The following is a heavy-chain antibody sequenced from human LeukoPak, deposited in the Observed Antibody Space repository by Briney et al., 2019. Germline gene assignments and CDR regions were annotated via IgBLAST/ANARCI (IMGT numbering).Heavy chain of an antibody. V-gene: IGHV3-21*01. J-gene: IGHJ4*02. CDR2: ISSSGSSI. Sequence: PGGSLRLSCAASGFTFSDYSMNWVRQAPGKGLEWVSTISSSGSSIFYAASVKGRFTISRDNARNSLYLQMNSLRAEDTAVYYCAKGSRSTSWPFDYWGQGTLVTVSS. CDR3: AKGSRSTSWPFDY. D-gene: IGHD2-2*01. CDR1: GFTFSDYS.